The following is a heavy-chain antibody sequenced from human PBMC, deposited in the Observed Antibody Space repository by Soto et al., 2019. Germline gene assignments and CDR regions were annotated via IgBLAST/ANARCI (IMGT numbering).Heavy chain of an antibody. CDR1: GFTFSSYE. CDR3: ARDYNDILTGYYEYFQH. CDR2: ISSSGSTI. D-gene: IGHD3-9*01. J-gene: IGHJ1*01. Sequence: GGSLRLSCAASGFTFSSYEMNWVRQAPGKGLEWVSYISSSGSTIYYADSVKGRFTISRDNAKNSLYLQMNSLRAEDTAVYYCARDYNDILTGYYEYFQHWGQGTLVTVSS. V-gene: IGHV3-48*03.